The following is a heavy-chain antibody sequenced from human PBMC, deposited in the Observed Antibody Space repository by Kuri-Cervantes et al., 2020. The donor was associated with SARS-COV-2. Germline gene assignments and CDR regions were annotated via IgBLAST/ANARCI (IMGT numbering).Heavy chain of an antibody. D-gene: IGHD1-26*01. CDR2: ISGDGGST. CDR3: AKDSGSYDVDY. J-gene: IGHJ4*02. V-gene: IGHV3-43*02. Sequence: GESLKISCAASGFTFDDYAMHWVRQAPGKGLEWVSLISGDGGSTYYADSVKGRFTISRDNSKNTLYLQMNSLRAEDTAVYYCAKDSGSYDVDYWGQGTLVTVSS. CDR1: GFTFDDYA.